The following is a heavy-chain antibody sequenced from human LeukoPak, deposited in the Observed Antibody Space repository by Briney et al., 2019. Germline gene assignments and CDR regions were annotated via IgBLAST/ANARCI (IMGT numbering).Heavy chain of an antibody. J-gene: IGHJ4*02. D-gene: IGHD1-26*01. CDR2: INPKSGGT. CDR3: VPSANYYYFDY. CDR1: GYAFTNYY. Sequence: ASVKVSCKASGYAFTNYYMHWVRQGPGLGFEWMGWINPKSGGTSYPQKFQGRLTMTRDTSISTAYMELSRLGSDDTAVYYCVPSANYYYFDYWGQGTLVTVSS. V-gene: IGHV1-2*02.